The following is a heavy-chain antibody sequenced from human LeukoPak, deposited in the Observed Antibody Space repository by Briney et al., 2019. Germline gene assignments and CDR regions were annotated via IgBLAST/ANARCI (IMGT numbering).Heavy chain of an antibody. V-gene: IGHV3-20*04. Sequence: GGSLRLSCAASGFTFDDYGMSWVRQAPGKGLEWVSGINWNGGSTGYADSVKGRFTISRDNAKNPLHLQMNSLRAEDTALYSCARDFRPYSSGWYWFDPWSQGTLVTVSS. CDR2: INWNGGST. CDR1: GFTFDDYG. D-gene: IGHD6-19*01. J-gene: IGHJ5*02. CDR3: ARDFRPYSSGWYWFDP.